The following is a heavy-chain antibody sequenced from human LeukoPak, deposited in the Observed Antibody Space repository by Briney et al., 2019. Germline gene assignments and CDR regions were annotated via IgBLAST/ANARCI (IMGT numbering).Heavy chain of an antibody. CDR2: ISAYNGNT. Sequence: ASVKVSCKASGYTFTSYGISWVRQAPGQGLEWMGWISAYNGNTNYAQKLQGRVTMTTDTSTSTAYMELRSLRSDDTAVYYCAREYYDYVWGSYRYPDHWGQGTLVTVSS. V-gene: IGHV1-18*01. CDR3: AREYYDYVWGSYRYPDH. CDR1: GYTFTSYG. D-gene: IGHD3-16*02. J-gene: IGHJ4*02.